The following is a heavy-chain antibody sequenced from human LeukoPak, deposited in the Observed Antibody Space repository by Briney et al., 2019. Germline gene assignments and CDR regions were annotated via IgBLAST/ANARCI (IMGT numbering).Heavy chain of an antibody. J-gene: IGHJ4*02. CDR2: MYYTVST. D-gene: IGHD3-3*01. CDR3: ASSHPLGSNNDYYTPFDY. CDR1: GSSISNYY. Sequence: SETLSLTCSVSGSSISNYYWSWIRQPPGKGLEWIGYMYYTVSTNYNPSLKSRVTISVDTSKNQFSLKLSSVTAADTAVYYCASSHPLGSNNDYYTPFDYWGQGILVTVSS. V-gene: IGHV4-59*01.